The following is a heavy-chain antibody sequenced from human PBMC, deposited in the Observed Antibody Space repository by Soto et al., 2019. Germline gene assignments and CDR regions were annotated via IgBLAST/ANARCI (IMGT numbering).Heavy chain of an antibody. J-gene: IGHJ4*02. D-gene: IGHD4-17*01. Sequence: PGGSLRLSCAASGFTFSSYSMNWVRQAPGKGLEWVSYISSSSSTIYYADSVKGRFTISRDNAKNSLYLQMNSLRAEDTAVYYCARALEQYGSVPFDYWGQGTLVTVSS. V-gene: IGHV3-48*01. CDR2: ISSSSSTI. CDR1: GFTFSSYS. CDR3: ARALEQYGSVPFDY.